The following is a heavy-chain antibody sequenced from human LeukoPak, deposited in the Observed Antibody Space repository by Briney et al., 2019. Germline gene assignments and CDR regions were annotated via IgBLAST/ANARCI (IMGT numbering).Heavy chain of an antibody. J-gene: IGHJ4*02. CDR1: GYSFTSYW. D-gene: IGHD3-3*02. Sequence: GESLRISGKVSGYSFTSYWSGWVRQMPGKGLGWLGIIYPGDSDTSYSTCFQGQVTISADKSFSTADLQWSRLKASDTAMYDCARENLAEGGNDYWGQGTLVTVSS. CDR2: IYPGDSDT. CDR3: ARENLAEGGNDY. V-gene: IGHV5-51*01.